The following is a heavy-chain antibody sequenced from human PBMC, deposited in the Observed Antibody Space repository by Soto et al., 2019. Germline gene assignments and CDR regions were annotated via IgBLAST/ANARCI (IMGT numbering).Heavy chain of an antibody. V-gene: IGHV3-23*01. J-gene: IGHJ4*02. D-gene: IGHD3-22*01. Sequence: EVQLLESGGGLVQPGGSLRLSCAASGFTFSSYAMSWVRQAPGKGLEWVSAISGSGGSTYYADSVKGRFTISRDNSKNTLYLQMNSVRAEDTAVYYCAVWYYYDSSGYLVDYWGQGTLVTVSS. CDR1: GFTFSSYA. CDR2: ISGSGGST. CDR3: AVWYYYDSSGYLVDY.